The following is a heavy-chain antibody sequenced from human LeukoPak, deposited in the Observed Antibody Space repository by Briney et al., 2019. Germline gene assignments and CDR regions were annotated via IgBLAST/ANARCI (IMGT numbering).Heavy chain of an antibody. J-gene: IGHJ4*02. D-gene: IGHD4-4*01. Sequence: GRSLRLSCAASGFTFDDYAMHWVRQAPGKGLEWVSGISWNSGSIGYADSVKGRFTISRDNAKNSLYLQMNSLRAEDTAVYYCITVTTLRLDYWGQGTLVTVSP. CDR3: ITVTTLRLDY. CDR1: GFTFDDYA. V-gene: IGHV3-9*01. CDR2: ISWNSGSI.